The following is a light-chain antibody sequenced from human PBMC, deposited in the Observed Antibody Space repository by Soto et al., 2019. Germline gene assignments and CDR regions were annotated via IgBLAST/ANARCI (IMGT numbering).Light chain of an antibody. J-gene: IGKJ1*01. CDR2: GAS. CDR1: QSVGRN. V-gene: IGKV3-15*01. Sequence: EIVMTQSPATLSASPGERATLSCRASQSVGRNLAWYQQKPGQAPRLVIYGASTRATGIPARFSGSGSGTEFTLTITSLQSEDFAVYYCQQYNNWWTFGQGTKVDIK. CDR3: QQYNNWWT.